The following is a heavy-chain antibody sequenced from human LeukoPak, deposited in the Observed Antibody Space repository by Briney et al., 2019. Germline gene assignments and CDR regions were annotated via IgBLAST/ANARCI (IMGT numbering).Heavy chain of an antibody. CDR2: INHSGRT. CDR3: ARWELLPAFDI. D-gene: IGHD1-26*01. CDR1: GGSFSGYY. V-gene: IGHV4-34*01. Sequence: PSXTLSLTCAVYGGSFSGYYWSWIRQPPGKGVEWIGEINHSGRTNYNTSLKSRVTISVDTSNNQFSLKLSSVTAADTAVYYCARWELLPAFDIWGQGTMVTVSS. J-gene: IGHJ3*02.